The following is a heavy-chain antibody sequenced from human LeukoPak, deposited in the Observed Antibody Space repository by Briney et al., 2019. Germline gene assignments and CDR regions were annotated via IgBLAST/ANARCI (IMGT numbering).Heavy chain of an antibody. V-gene: IGHV3-7*01. CDR1: GFTFSNYW. CDR3: ARLGVGLDP. D-gene: IGHD3-16*01. Sequence: GGSLRLSCAASGFTFSNYWMSWVRQAPGKGLEWVANIKKDGSEKYYVDSVKGRFTISRDNAQNSLYLQMNSLRAEEDTAVYYCARLGVGLDPWGQGTLVTVSS. J-gene: IGHJ5*02. CDR2: IKKDGSEK.